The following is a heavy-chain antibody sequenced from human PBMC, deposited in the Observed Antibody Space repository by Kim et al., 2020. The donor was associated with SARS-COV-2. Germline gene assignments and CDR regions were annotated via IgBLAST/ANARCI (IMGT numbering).Heavy chain of an antibody. CDR3: AREGAYCGGDCLNLFDY. Sequence: VQGRFSISRDNSKNTLYLQMNSLRTEDTAVYFCAREGAYCGGDCLNLFDYWGQGTLVTVPS. D-gene: IGHD2-21*01. J-gene: IGHJ4*02. V-gene: IGHV3-30*01.